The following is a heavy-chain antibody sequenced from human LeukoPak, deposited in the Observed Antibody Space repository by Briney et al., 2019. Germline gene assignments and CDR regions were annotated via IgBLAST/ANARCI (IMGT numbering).Heavy chain of an antibody. CDR3: ARHELWFGELRGDDAFDI. D-gene: IGHD3-10*01. CDR2: IDPSDSYT. J-gene: IGHJ3*02. CDR1: GYSFTSYW. Sequence: GESLKISCKGSGYSFTSYWISWVRQVPGKGLEWMGRIDPSDSYTNYSPSFQGHVTISADKSISTAYLQWSSLKASDTAMYYCARHELWFGELRGDDAFDIWGQGTMVTVSS. V-gene: IGHV5-10-1*01.